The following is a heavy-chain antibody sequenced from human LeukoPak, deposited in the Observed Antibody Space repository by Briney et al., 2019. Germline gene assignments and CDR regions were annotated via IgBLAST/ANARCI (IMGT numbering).Heavy chain of an antibody. J-gene: IGHJ3*02. CDR1: GFTFSSYG. D-gene: IGHD6-13*01. V-gene: IGHV3-30*18. CDR3: AKLAIVIAAAGNDAFDI. Sequence: GRSLRLSCAASGFTFSSYGMHWIRQAPDKGLEWVAVISYDGSNKYYADSVKGRFTISRDNSKNTLYLQMNSLRAEDTAVYYCAKLAIVIAAAGNDAFDIWGQGTMVTVSS. CDR2: ISYDGSNK.